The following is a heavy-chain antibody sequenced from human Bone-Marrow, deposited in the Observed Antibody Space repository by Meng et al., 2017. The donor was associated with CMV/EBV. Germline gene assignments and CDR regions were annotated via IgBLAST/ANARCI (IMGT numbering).Heavy chain of an antibody. CDR3: AKDPGLYYYGSGSPDY. Sequence: QESVSRISGSGGSTNHADSSRDNSKNTLYLQMNSLRAEDTAVYYCAKDPGLYYYGSGSPDYWGQGTLVTVSS. J-gene: IGHJ4*02. D-gene: IGHD3-10*01. CDR2: ISGSGGST. V-gene: IGHV3-NL1*01.